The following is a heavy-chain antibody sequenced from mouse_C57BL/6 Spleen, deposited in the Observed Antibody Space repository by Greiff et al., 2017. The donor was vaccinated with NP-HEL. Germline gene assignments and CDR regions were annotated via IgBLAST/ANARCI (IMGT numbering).Heavy chain of an antibody. CDR1: GFTFSDYG. Sequence: EVKLMESGGGLVKPGGSLKLSCAASGFTFSDYGMHWVRQAPEKGLEWVAYISRGSSTIYYADTVKGRFTISRDNAKHTLFLQMTRLRSEDTAMYYCARGVVTTGFAYWGQGTLVTVSA. J-gene: IGHJ3*01. CDR3: ARGVVTTGFAY. CDR2: ISRGSSTI. D-gene: IGHD2-12*01. V-gene: IGHV5-17*01.